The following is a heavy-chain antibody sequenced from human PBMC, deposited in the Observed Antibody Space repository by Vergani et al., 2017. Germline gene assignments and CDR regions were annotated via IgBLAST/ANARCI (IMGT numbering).Heavy chain of an antibody. J-gene: IGHJ3*02. Sequence: EVQLLESGGGLVQPGGSLRLSCAASGFTFSSYAMRWVRQAPGKGREWVSAISGSGGSTYYADSVKGLFTISRDNSKDTLYLQMNSLRAEDTAVYYCAKIGSYYAFDIWGQGTMVTVAS. CDR1: GFTFSSYA. D-gene: IGHD1-26*01. CDR2: ISGSGGST. CDR3: AKIGSYYAFDI. V-gene: IGHV3-23*01.